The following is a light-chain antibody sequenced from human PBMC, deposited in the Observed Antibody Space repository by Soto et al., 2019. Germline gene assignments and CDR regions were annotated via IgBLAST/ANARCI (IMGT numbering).Light chain of an antibody. Sequence: QAVVTQPPSASGSPGQSVTISCTGTSSDVGSYNYVSWYQQHPGKAPKLMMYELFKRPSGVPDRFSGSKSGNTASLTVSGLQAEDEADYYCSSYAGSNNYVFGTGTKLTVL. CDR1: SSDVGSYNY. CDR2: ELF. CDR3: SSYAGSNNYV. V-gene: IGLV2-8*01. J-gene: IGLJ1*01.